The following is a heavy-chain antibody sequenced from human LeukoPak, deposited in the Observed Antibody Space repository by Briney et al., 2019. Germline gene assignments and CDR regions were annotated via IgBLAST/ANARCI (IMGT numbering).Heavy chain of an antibody. D-gene: IGHD2-21*01. CDR3: ARARGPYCGGDCYWTLDQ. Sequence: GGSLRLSCAASGFTFSSYWMHWVRQAPGKGLVWVSRINTDGSSTSYADSVKGRLTISRDNAKNTLYLQMNSLRAEDTAVYYCARARGPYCGGDCYWTLDQWGQGTLVTVSS. J-gene: IGHJ4*02. CDR2: INTDGSST. CDR1: GFTFSSYW. V-gene: IGHV3-74*01.